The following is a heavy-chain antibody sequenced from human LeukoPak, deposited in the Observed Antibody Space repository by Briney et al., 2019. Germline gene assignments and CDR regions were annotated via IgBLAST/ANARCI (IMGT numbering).Heavy chain of an antibody. CDR1: GGTFSSYA. V-gene: IGHV1-69*04. CDR3: ARAGMNDYGGNTEDY. Sequence: SVKVSCKASGGTFSSYAISWVRQAPGQGLEWMGRIIPILGIANYAQKFQGRVTITADKSTSTAYMELSSLRSEDTAVYYCARAGMNDYGGNTEDYWGQGTLVTVSS. D-gene: IGHD4-23*01. CDR2: IIPILGIA. J-gene: IGHJ4*02.